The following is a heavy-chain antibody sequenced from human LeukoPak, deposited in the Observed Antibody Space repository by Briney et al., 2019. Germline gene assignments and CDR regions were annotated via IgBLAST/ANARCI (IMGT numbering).Heavy chain of an antibody. V-gene: IGHV3-23*01. D-gene: IGHD3-22*01. J-gene: IGHJ4*02. CDR2: VSGTGGRT. CDR1: GFTFSTYA. CDR3: AKGRLYDSSGYYSRYFDY. Sequence: PGGSLRLSCAASGFTFSTYAMSWVRQAPGKGLEWVSVVSGTGGRTYYADSVKGRFTISRDNSKNTLYLQMNSLRAEDTAVYYCAKGRLYDSSGYYSRYFDYWGQGTLVTVSS.